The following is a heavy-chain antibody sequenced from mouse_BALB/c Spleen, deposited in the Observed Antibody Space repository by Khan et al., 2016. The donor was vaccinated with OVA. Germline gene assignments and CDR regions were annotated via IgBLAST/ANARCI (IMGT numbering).Heavy chain of an antibody. CDR2: INPTSGYT. CDR1: GYTFTSYW. CDR3: ARDRIDY. J-gene: IGHJ2*01. V-gene: IGHV1-7*01. Sequence: VQLKQSGAELAKPGASVKMSCQASGYTFTSYWMHWIKQRPGQGLEWIGYINPTSGYTDYNQKFKDKATLTADKSSSTAYMQLNSLTSDDSAVYYCARDRIDYWGQGTTLTVSS.